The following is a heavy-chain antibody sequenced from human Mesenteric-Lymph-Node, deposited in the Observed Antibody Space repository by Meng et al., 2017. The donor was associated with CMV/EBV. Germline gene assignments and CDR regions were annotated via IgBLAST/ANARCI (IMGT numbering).Heavy chain of an antibody. CDR1: GFTVTNNY. CDR3: ARVCEGGSCARDHYYYYGMDV. D-gene: IGHD2-15*01. CDR2: LYSGGNS. J-gene: IGHJ6*02. Sequence: GGSLRLSCAASGFTVTNNYMTWVRQAPGKGLEWVSVLYSGGNSYYTDSVKGRFTISRDNSKNTLYLQMNSLRAEDTAVYYCARVCEGGSCARDHYYYYGMDVWGQGTTVTVSS. V-gene: IGHV3-66*02.